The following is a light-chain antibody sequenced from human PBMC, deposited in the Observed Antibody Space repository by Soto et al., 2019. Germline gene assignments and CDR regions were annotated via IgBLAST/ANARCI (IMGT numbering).Light chain of an antibody. CDR1: SGDVGHYNY. J-gene: IGLJ1*01. Sequence: QSVLTQPASVSGSPGQSITISCTGTSGDVGHYNYVSWYQQHPGTAPKLMIYDISNRPSGVSNRFSGSKSGNTASLTISGLQPEDEADYYCSTYAGTAGSSAPYVFGTGTKLTVL. CDR2: DIS. V-gene: IGLV2-14*03. CDR3: STYAGTAGSSAPYV.